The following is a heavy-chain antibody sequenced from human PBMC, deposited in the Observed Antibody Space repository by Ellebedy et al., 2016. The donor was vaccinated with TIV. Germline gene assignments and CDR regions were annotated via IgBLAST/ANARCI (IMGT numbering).Heavy chain of an antibody. CDR2: IMPRFGTT. J-gene: IGHJ4*02. V-gene: IGHV1-69*13. CDR1: GYTFTDSH. CDR3: ARDMVQGMVSRYLWFDY. Sequence: ASVKVSCKGSGYTFTDSHMHWVRQAPGQGLEWLGGIMPRFGTTNYPHKFQDRVTITADASTSTAYLELRRLRSDDTAVYYCARDMVQGMVSRYLWFDYWGQGTLITVSS. D-gene: IGHD5/OR15-5a*01.